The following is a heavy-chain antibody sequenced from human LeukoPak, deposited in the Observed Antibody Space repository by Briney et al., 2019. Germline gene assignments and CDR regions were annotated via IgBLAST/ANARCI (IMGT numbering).Heavy chain of an antibody. CDR2: IYSGGST. J-gene: IGHJ4*02. V-gene: IGHV3-53*01. CDR3: AREDGFGDFDY. CDR1: GFTLSNAW. D-gene: IGHD3-10*01. Sequence: PGGSLRLSCAASGFTLSNAWMNWVRQAPGKGLEWVSVIYSGGSTYYADSVKGRFTISRDNSKNTLYLQMNSLRAEDTAVYYCAREDGFGDFDYWGQGTLVTVSS.